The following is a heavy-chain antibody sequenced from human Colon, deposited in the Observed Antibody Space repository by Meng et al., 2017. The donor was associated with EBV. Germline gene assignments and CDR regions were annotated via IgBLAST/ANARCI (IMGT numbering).Heavy chain of an antibody. Sequence: QVQLKESGPGIVKPSETLSLTCAGSGGSISSVYWWTWVRQSPGKGLEWIGEIYHSGSTNYNPSLKSRVTISVDKSKNQFSLKLTSVTAADTAVYYCARGGYYSFDYWGQRTLVTVSS. CDR1: GGSISSVYW. CDR3: ARGGYYSFDY. J-gene: IGHJ4*02. D-gene: IGHD5-18*01. V-gene: IGHV4-4*02. CDR2: IYHSGST.